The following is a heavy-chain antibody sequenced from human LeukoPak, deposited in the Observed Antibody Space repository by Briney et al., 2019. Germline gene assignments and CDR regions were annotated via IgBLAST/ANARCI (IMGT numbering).Heavy chain of an antibody. Sequence: ASVKVSCKASGYTFISYGISWVRQARGQGLEWMGWISAYNGNTNYAQKLQGRVTMTTDTYTSTTYMELRSLRSDDTAVYYCASSDGKYFQHWGQGTLVTVSS. CDR1: GYTFISYG. J-gene: IGHJ1*01. CDR2: ISAYNGNT. D-gene: IGHD1-1*01. CDR3: ASSDGKYFQH. V-gene: IGHV1-18*01.